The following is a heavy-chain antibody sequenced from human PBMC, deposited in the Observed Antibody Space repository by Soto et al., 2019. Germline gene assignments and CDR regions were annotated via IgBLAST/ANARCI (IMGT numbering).Heavy chain of an antibody. J-gene: IGHJ6*02. CDR1: GGTFSSYA. V-gene: IGHV1-69*12. CDR3: AGPPELTRIYYYYGMDV. Sequence: QVQLVQSGAEVKKPGSSVKVSCKASGGTFSSYAINWVRQAPGQGLEWMGGIIPIFGTANYAQKFQGRVTITADESTSTAYMELSSLRSKDTAVYYCAGPPELTRIYYYYGMDVWGQGTTVTVSS. CDR2: IIPIFGTA. D-gene: IGHD1-7*01.